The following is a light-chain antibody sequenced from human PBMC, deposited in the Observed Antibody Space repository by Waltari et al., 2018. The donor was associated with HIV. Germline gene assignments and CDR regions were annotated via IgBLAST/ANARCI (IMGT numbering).Light chain of an antibody. J-gene: IGLJ1*01. CDR1: SSDVGDYNY. Sequence: QSALTQPASVSGPPGQSITISCTGTSSDVGDYNYVSWYQQHPGKAPQLMIYEVSNRPSGVSNRFSGSKSGNTASLTISGLQAEDEADYYCSSYTSNNTPYVFGTGTKVTVL. CDR2: EVS. V-gene: IGLV2-14*01. CDR3: SSYTSNNTPYV.